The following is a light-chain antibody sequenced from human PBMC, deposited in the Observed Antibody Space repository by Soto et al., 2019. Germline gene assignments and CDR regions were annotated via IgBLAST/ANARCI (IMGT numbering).Light chain of an antibody. CDR2: STN. Sequence: VVTQEPSLTVSPGGTVTLTCASSTGAVTSGHYPNWFQQKPGQAPRALIYSTNKKHSWTPARVSGSLLGGKAALTLSGVQPEDEAEYYCLLYYGGAQPVVFGGGTKLTVL. V-gene: IGLV7-43*01. CDR1: TGAVTSGHY. CDR3: LLYYGGAQPVV. J-gene: IGLJ2*01.